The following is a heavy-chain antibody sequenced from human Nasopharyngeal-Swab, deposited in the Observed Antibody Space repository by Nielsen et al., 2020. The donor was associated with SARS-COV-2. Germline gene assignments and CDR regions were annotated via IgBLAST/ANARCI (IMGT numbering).Heavy chain of an antibody. CDR2: IWSDGSNK. Sequence: GGSLRLSCAASGFTFSSHGMHWVRQAPGKGLEWVAVIWSDGSNKIYTDSVKGRFTFSRDNSKNTLYLQMNSLRAEDTAVYYCARDQGYMDVWGKGTTVTVPS. J-gene: IGHJ6*03. CDR1: GFTFSSHG. V-gene: IGHV3-33*01. CDR3: ARDQGYMDV.